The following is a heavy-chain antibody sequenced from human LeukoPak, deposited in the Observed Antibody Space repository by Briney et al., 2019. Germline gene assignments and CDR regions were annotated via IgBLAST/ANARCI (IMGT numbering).Heavy chain of an antibody. J-gene: IGHJ4*02. V-gene: IGHV3-53*01. CDR1: GFTVSSNH. CDR3: ARGPAGYN. CDR2: IYSGGST. D-gene: IGHD1-1*01. Sequence: GGSLRLSCAASGFTVSSNHMSWVRQAPGKGLEWVSVIYSGGSTDYADSVKGRFTISRDNLENTLYLQMNSLRAEDTAVYYCARGPAGYNWGQGTLVTFSS.